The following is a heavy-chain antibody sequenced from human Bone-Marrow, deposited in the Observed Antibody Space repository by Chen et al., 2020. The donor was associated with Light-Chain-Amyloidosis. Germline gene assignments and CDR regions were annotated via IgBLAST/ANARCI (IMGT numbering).Heavy chain of an antibody. J-gene: IGHJ1*01. CDR1: ADSITSSTDY. CDR3: VRSRYSTGPFEV. V-gene: IGHV4-39*07. D-gene: IGHD3-16*02. Sequence: QVQLQLSGPGLVKPSETLSLKCSVSADSITSSTDYWGWIRQPPGKGLEYIASIYSSGSSYYKPSLKSRVTISVDTSKNQFSRRLTPATAADTAVYYCVRSRYSTGPFEVWGQGSLVTVSS. CDR2: IYSSGSS.